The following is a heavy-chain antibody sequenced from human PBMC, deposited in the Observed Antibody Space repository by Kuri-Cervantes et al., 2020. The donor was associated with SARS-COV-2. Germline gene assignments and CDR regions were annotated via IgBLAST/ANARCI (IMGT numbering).Heavy chain of an antibody. D-gene: IGHD1-26*01. CDR1: GFTFSSNS. CDR2: ISGSGFSI. Sequence: LSLTCVASGFTFSSNSMNWVRQAPGKGLEWVSYISGSGFSIYYADSLKGRFTISRDNAKNSLYLQMSSLTAEDTAVYYCARGGRYYFDYWGQGGLVTVSS. V-gene: IGHV3-48*01. J-gene: IGHJ4*02. CDR3: ARGGRYYFDY.